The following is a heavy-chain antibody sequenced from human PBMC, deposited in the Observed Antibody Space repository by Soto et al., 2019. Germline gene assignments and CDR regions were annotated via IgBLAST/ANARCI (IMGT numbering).Heavy chain of an antibody. J-gene: IGHJ4*02. Sequence: GGSLRLSCAASGFTFSSYAMSWVRQAPGKGLEWVSAISGSGGSTYYADSVKGRFTISRDNSKNTLYLQMNSLRAEDTAVYYCAKLPNRAVEASYYYDSSGSYYFDYWGQGTLVTVSS. CDR3: AKLPNRAVEASYYYDSSGSYYFDY. CDR2: ISGSGGST. CDR1: GFTFSSYA. V-gene: IGHV3-23*01. D-gene: IGHD3-22*01.